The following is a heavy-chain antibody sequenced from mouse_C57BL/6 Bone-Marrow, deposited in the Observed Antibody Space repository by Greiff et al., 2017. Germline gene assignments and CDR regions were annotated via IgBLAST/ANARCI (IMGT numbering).Heavy chain of an antibody. CDR3: TRDITTVRSGDWYFDV. CDR1: GFTFSSYA. Sequence: EVQGLESGDGLVKPGGSLKLSCAASGFTFSSYAMSWVRQTPEQRLEWVAYISSGGDYINYADTVKGRFTISRDTARNTLYLQMSSLKSEDTAMYYCTRDITTVRSGDWYFDVWGTGTTVTVSS. D-gene: IGHD1-1*01. J-gene: IGHJ1*03. V-gene: IGHV5-9-1*02. CDR2: ISSGGDYI.